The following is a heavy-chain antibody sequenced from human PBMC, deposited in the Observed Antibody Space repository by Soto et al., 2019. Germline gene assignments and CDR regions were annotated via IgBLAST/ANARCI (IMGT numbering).Heavy chain of an antibody. J-gene: IGHJ4*02. CDR3: ARHAGRLDTNWWWYDY. CDR2: VYYTGNA. CDR1: GGSISSSSFY. D-gene: IGHD2-8*02. V-gene: IGHV4-39*01. Sequence: QLQLQESGPGLVEPSETLSLTCTASGGSISSSSFYWGWIRQSPGKGLEWIGSVYYTGNAYYNPSLKSRVTISVDTSKNQLSLKLSSMTAADTAVYYCARHAGRLDTNWWWYDYWGQGTLVSVSS.